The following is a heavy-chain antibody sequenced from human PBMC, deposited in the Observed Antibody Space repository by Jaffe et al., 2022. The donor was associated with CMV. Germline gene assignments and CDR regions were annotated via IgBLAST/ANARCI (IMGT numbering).Heavy chain of an antibody. CDR1: GFTFSSYG. D-gene: IGHD3-22*01. CDR3: ARRAFADYYDSSGRPRHYYYMDV. Sequence: QVQLVESGGGVVQPGRSLRLSCAASGFTFSSYGMHWVRQAPGKGLEWVAVIWYDGSNKYYADSVKGRFTISRDNSKNTLYLQMNSLRAEDTAVYYCARRAFADYYDSSGRPRHYYYMDVWGKGTTVTVSS. CDR2: IWYDGSNK. J-gene: IGHJ6*03. V-gene: IGHV3-33*08.